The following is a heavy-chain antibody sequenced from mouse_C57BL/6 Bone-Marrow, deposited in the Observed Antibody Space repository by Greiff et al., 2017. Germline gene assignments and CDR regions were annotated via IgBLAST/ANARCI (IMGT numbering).Heavy chain of an antibody. CDR3: SRDVYDRIYYAMDY. D-gene: IGHD2-2*01. V-gene: IGHV14-4*01. Sequence: VQLQQSGAELVRPGASVKLSCTASGFNIKDDYMHWVKQRPEQGLEWIGWIDPENGDTEYASKFQGKATITADTSSTTAYLQLSSLTSEDTAVYYCSRDVYDRIYYAMDYWGQGTSVTVSS. J-gene: IGHJ4*01. CDR2: IDPENGDT. CDR1: GFNIKDDY.